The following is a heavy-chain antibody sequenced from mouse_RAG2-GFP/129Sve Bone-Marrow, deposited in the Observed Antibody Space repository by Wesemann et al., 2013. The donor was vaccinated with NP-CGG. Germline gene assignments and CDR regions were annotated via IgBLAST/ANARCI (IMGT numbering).Heavy chain of an antibody. Sequence: GNGDTSYNQKFKGKATLTVDKSSSTAYMHLSSLTSEDSAVYFCARSGGSFDYWGQGTTLTVSS. J-gene: IGHJ2*01. CDR3: ARSGGSFDY. V-gene: IGHV1-12*01. CDR2: GNGDT. D-gene: IGHD1-1*02.